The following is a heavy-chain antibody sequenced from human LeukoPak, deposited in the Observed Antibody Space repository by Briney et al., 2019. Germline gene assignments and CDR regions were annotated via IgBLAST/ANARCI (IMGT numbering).Heavy chain of an antibody. Sequence: SETLSPTCTVSGGSISSHYWSWIRQPPGKGLEWIGYIYYSGSTNYNPSLKSRVTISVDTSKNQFSLKLSSVTAADTAVYYCAGGPAATVGGYYYYMDVWGKGTTVTVSS. D-gene: IGHD2-2*01. J-gene: IGHJ6*03. CDR2: IYYSGST. CDR3: AGGPAATVGGYYYYMDV. V-gene: IGHV4-59*11. CDR1: GGSISSHY.